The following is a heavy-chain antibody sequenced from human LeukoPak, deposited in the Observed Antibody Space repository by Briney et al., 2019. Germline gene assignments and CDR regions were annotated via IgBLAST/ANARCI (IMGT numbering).Heavy chain of an antibody. CDR3: ARKTSSSWERYYYYYMDV. J-gene: IGHJ6*03. CDR2: ISSSSSYI. Sequence: GGSLRLSCAASGFTFSSYSMNWVRQAPGKGLEWVSSISSSSSYIYYADSVKGRFTISRDNAKNSLYPQMNSLRAEDTAVYYCARKTSSSWERYYYYYMDVWGKGTTVTVSS. D-gene: IGHD6-13*01. CDR1: GFTFSSYS. V-gene: IGHV3-21*01.